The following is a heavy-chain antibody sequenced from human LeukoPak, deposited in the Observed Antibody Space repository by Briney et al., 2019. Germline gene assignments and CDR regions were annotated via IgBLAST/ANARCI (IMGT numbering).Heavy chain of an antibody. CDR2: ISPSGDIT. J-gene: IGHJ4*02. D-gene: IGHD3-10*01. CDR1: GFTFNNYW. CDR3: AKDGAWLRFGE. V-gene: IGHV3-23*01. Sequence: GGSLRLSCAASGFTFNNYWMSWVRQAPGKGLEWVSGISPSGDITYYADSVKGRFTISRDNSKNTLYLEVISLTAEDTAVYYCAKDGAWLRFGEWSQGTLVTVSS.